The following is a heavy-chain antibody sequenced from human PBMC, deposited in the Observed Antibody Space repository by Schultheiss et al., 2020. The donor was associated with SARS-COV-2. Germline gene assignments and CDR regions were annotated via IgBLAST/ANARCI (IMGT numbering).Heavy chain of an antibody. CDR1: GGSISSSSYY. J-gene: IGHJ4*02. CDR3: ARGDRGLLVDY. Sequence: SQTLSLTCTVSGGSISSSSYYWSWIRQPAGKGLEWIGRIYTSGSTNYNPSLKSRVTMSVDTSKNQFSLKLSSVTAADTAVYYCARGDRGLLVDYWGQGTLVTVSS. V-gene: IGHV4-61*02. CDR2: IYTSGST. D-gene: IGHD2-15*01.